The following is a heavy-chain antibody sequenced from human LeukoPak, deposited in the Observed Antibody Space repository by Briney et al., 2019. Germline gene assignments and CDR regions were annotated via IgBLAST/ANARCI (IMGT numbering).Heavy chain of an antibody. V-gene: IGHV3-33*01. D-gene: IGHD2-2*01. Sequence: GGSLRLSCAASGFTFSSYGMHWVRQAPGKGLEWVAVIWFDGSNKYYAASVKGRFTISRDNSKNTLYLQMNSLRAEDTAVYYCARDEGRYCSSTSCYGEGWCWGQGTLVTVSS. CDR3: ARDEGRYCSSTSCYGEGWC. CDR1: GFTFSSYG. CDR2: IWFDGSNK. J-gene: IGHJ4*02.